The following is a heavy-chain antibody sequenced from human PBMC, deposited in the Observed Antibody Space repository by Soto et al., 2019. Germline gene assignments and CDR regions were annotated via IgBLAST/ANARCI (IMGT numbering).Heavy chain of an antibody. CDR2: IDPDGSQK. CDR3: ARDMGPSGAYGY. CDR1: GFTFSTYW. V-gene: IGHV3-7*03. Sequence: EVQLVDSGGDLVQPGGSLRLSCAASGFTFSTYWMSWVRQAPGKGLEWVANIDPDGSQKYYVDSVKGRFTISRDNAKNSLYLQMNCLGAEDTAVYYCARDMGPSGAYGYWGEGTLVTVSS. D-gene: IGHD1-26*01. J-gene: IGHJ4*02.